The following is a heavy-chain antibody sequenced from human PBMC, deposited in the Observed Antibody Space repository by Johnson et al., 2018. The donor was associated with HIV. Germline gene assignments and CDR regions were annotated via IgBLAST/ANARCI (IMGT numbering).Heavy chain of an antibody. J-gene: IGHJ3*02. Sequence: VQLVESGGGLVQPGGSLRLSCAASAFTVSSNYMSWVRQAPGKGLEWVSLIYSGGSTYYADSVKGRFTISRDNSKNTLYLQMNSLRAEDTAVYYCAKVRGVGATAAFDIWGQGTMVTVSS. V-gene: IGHV3-66*01. D-gene: IGHD1-26*01. CDR3: AKVRGVGATAAFDI. CDR2: IYSGGST. CDR1: AFTVSSNY.